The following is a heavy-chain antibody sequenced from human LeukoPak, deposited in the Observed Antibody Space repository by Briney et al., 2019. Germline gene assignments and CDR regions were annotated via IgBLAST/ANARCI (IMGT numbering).Heavy chain of an antibody. D-gene: IGHD6-13*01. J-gene: IGHJ6*03. CDR3: ARVIAAAGTRPYYYYYMDV. Sequence: GASVKVSCKASGGTFSSYAISWVRQAPGQGLEWMGGIIPIFGTANYAQRFQGRVTITTDESTSTAYMELSSLRSEDTAVYYCARVIAAAGTRPYYYYYMDVWGKGTTVTVSS. CDR1: GGTFSSYA. V-gene: IGHV1-69*05. CDR2: IIPIFGTA.